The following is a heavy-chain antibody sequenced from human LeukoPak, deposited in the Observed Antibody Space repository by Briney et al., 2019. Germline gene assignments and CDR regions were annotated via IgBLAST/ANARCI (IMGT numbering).Heavy chain of an antibody. CDR1: GFTFDDYA. D-gene: IGHD2-15*01. V-gene: IGHV3-23*01. Sequence: GGSLRLSCAASGFTFDDYAMSWVRQAPGKGLEWVSVISGSGGTTYYADSVKGRFTISRDNSKNTLHLQMNSLRAEDTAVYYCAKVLPGWYYYGMDVWGQGTTVTVSS. CDR3: AKVLPGWYYYGMDV. J-gene: IGHJ6*02. CDR2: ISGSGGTT.